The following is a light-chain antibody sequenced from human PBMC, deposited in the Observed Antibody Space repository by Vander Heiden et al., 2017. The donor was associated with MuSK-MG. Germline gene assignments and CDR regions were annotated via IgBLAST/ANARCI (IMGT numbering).Light chain of an antibody. Sequence: SYVLTQPPSVSVAPGQTATIACGGKNIGSRTVHWYQQKPGQAPALVVYDDSDRRSGIPERFSGSNSGNTTTLTISRVEAGDEADYYCQVWDTSNDLFVVFGGGTKLTVL. J-gene: IGLJ2*01. CDR1: NIGSRT. V-gene: IGLV3-21*02. CDR2: DDS. CDR3: QVWDTSNDLFVV.